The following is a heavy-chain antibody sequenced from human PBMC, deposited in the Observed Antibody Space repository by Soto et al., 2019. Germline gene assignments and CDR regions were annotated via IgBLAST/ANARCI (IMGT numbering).Heavy chain of an antibody. V-gene: IGHV3-66*01. J-gene: IGHJ4*02. CDR1: GFSVSSSY. CDR3: ARVADYYDNSGYYPYFDY. Sequence: PGGSLRLSCAASGFSVSSSYMNWVRQAPGKGLEWVSVIDSGGRTYYADSVKGRFSISRDNSKSTLYLQMNSLRAEDTAVYYCARVADYYDNSGYYPYFDYWGQGTLVTVSS. D-gene: IGHD3-22*01. CDR2: IDSGGRT.